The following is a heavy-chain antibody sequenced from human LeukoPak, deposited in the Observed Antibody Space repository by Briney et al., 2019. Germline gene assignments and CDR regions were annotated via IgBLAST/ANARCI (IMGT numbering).Heavy chain of an antibody. CDR1: VGSISSSY. V-gene: IGHV4-59*01. D-gene: IGHD3-22*01. J-gene: IGHJ4*02. CDR3: ARGRRAPTYYYDSSGLKKYYFDY. CDR2: IYYSGIT. Sequence: SETLSLTCTVSVGSISSSYSSWMRQPPGEGLEWSGYIYYSGITNYNPSLKSRVTISVDTSKNQFSLRLSSVTAVDTAVYYCARGRRAPTYYYDSSGLKKYYFDYWGQGTLVTVSS.